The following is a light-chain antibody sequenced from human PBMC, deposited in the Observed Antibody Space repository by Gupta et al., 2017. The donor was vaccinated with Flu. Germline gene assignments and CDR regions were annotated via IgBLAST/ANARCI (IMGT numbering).Light chain of an antibody. J-gene: IGKJ1*01. CDR3: QQSDSASRT. Sequence: PSSLSASVGDRVTITCRASQSISSSLNWYQQKPGQAPKFLIYAASSLQRGVPSRFSGSGSGTDFTLTISRLQPEDFATYYCQQSDSASRTFGQGTMVETK. CDR2: AAS. V-gene: IGKV1-39*01. CDR1: QSISSS.